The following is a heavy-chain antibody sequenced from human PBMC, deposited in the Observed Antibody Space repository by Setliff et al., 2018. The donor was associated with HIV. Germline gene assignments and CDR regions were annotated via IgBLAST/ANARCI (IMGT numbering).Heavy chain of an antibody. CDR3: ASPQGANQLLWSFDY. V-gene: IGHV1-3*01. J-gene: IGHJ4*02. Sequence: ASVKVSCKASGYRFTGFAIHWVRQAPGQRFEWMGWINAGTVNTKYSQKFQDRVTMTSDTSTRTVYMELSSLRSDDTAVYYCASPQGANQLLWSFDYWGQGTLVTVSS. CDR2: INAGTVNT. CDR1: GYRFTGFA. D-gene: IGHD2-2*01.